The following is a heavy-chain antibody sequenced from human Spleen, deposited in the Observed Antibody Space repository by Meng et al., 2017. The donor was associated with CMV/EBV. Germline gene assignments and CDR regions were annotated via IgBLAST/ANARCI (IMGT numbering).Heavy chain of an antibody. Sequence: GESLKISCAASGFTFSSYWMSWVRQAPGKGLEWVANIKQDGSEKYYVDSVKGRFTISRDNAKNSLYLQMNSLRAEDTAVYYCARDGGYSGSRWFDPWGQGTLVTVSS. D-gene: IGHD1-26*01. V-gene: IGHV3-7*01. CDR2: IKQDGSEK. J-gene: IGHJ5*02. CDR1: GFTFSSYW. CDR3: ARDGGYSGSRWFDP.